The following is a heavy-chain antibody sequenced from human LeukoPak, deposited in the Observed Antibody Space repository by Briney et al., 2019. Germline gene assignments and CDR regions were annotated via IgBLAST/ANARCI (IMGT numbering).Heavy chain of an antibody. CDR3: ARGISYSYGYTRYYYYGMDV. Sequence: SQTLSLTCTVSGGSISSGGYYWSWIRQHPGKGLEWIGYIYYSGSTYYNPSLKSRVTISVDTSRNQFSLKLSSVTAADTAVYYCARGISYSYGYTRYYYYGMDVWGQGTTVTVSS. D-gene: IGHD5-18*01. J-gene: IGHJ6*02. CDR1: GGSISSGGYY. CDR2: IYYSGST. V-gene: IGHV4-31*03.